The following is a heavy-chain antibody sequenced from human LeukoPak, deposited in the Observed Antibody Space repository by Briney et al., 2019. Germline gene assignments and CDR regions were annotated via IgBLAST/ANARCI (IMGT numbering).Heavy chain of an antibody. CDR2: IYYTGTT. J-gene: IGHJ3*02. V-gene: IGHV4-39*01. Sequence: SETLSLTCSVSGDSISGRYYWAWIRQPPGKGLEWIGTIYYTGTTYFNPSLRSRLTISVDTSKNQFSLELTSVTAADTAVYYCARHVGGSGNSDDFDIWGQGTLVTVSS. D-gene: IGHD3-10*01. CDR3: ARHVGGSGNSDDFDI. CDR1: GDSISGRYY.